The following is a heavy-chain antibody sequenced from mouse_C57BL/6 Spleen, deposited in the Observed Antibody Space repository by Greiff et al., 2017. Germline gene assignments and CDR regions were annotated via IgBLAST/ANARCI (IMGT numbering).Heavy chain of an antibody. D-gene: IGHD2-5*01. CDR3: ALYYSNYVIFDY. J-gene: IGHJ2*01. Sequence: QVQLQQPGAELVKPGASVKMSCKASGYTFTSYWITWVKQRPGQGLEWIGDIYPGSGSTNYNEKFKSKATLTVDTSSSTAYMQLSSLTSEDSAVYYCALYYSNYVIFDYWGQGTTLTVSS. V-gene: IGHV1-55*01. CDR2: IYPGSGST. CDR1: GYTFTSYW.